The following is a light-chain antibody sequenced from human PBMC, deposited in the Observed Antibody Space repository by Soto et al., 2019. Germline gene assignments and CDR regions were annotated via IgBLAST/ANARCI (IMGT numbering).Light chain of an antibody. CDR1: QSVSSSY. CDR3: QQYGSSPRT. V-gene: IGKV3D-20*01. CDR2: DAS. Sequence: IGLATYPDTLSLSPGDGSTLSSVASQSVSSSYLAWYQQKPGLAPRLLIYDASSRATGIPDRFSGSGSGTDFTFTISRLEPEDFTVYYCQQYGSSPRTFGQGTKVDIK. J-gene: IGKJ1*01.